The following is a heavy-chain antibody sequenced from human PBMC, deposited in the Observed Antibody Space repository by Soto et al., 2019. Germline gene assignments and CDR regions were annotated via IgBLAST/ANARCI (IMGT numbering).Heavy chain of an antibody. D-gene: IGHD6-13*01. J-gene: IGHJ4*02. CDR2: IYWHGDK. V-gene: IGHV2-5*01. CDR1: GFSLSTTGVG. CDR3: AHRGGAAVGLYYFDY. Sequence: SGPTLVNPTQTLTLTCTFSGFSLSTTGVGVGLIRQPPGKALEWLALIYWHGDKRYSPTLKSRLTITKDTSKNQVVLTMTNMDPVDTATYYCAHRGGAAVGLYYFDYWGQGTLVTVYS.